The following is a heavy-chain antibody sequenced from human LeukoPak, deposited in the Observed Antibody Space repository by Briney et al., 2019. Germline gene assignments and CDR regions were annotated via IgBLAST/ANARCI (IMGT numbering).Heavy chain of an antibody. CDR2: FYYSGST. CDR1: GGSVSSSSYY. J-gene: IGHJ4*02. V-gene: IGHV4-39*01. D-gene: IGHD1-1*01. CDR3: ARLANEGHFDY. Sequence: PSETLSLTCTVSGGSVSSSSYYWGWIRQPPGKGLEWIGSFYYSGSTYYNPSLKSRVTISVDTSKNQFSLKLSSVTAADTAVYYCARLANEGHFDYWGQGTLVTVSS.